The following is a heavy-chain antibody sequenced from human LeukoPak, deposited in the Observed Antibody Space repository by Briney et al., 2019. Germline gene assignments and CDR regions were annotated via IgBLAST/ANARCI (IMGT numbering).Heavy chain of an antibody. J-gene: IGHJ4*02. Sequence: GGSLRLSCAASGFTFNRYSMNWVRQAPGKGLEWVSYISVSSSTRYYADSVKGRFTISRDNSKNTLYLQMNSLRAEDTAVYYCARDEGGSCYYWGQGTLVTVSS. CDR2: ISVSSSTR. CDR3: ARDEGGSCYY. V-gene: IGHV3-48*01. D-gene: IGHD2-15*01. CDR1: GFTFNRYS.